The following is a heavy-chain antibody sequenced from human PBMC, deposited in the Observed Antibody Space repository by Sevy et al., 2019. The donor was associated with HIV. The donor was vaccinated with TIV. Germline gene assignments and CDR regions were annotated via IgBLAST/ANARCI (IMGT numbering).Heavy chain of an antibody. CDR3: ARDRRTLNYYASSGYNYYFDY. D-gene: IGHD3-22*01. V-gene: IGHV3-21*01. J-gene: IGHJ4*02. CDR2: ITSSSVYI. CDR1: GFTFSNYD. Sequence: GGSLRLSCAASGFTFSNYDMNWVRQAPGKGLEWVSSITSSSVYIYDADSVKGRFTISRDKAKNSLYLQMNSLRAEDTAVYYCARDRRTLNYYASSGYNYYFDYWGQGTLVTVSS.